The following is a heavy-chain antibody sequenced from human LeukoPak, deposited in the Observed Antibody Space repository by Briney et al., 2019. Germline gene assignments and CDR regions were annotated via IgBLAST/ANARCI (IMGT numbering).Heavy chain of an antibody. J-gene: IGHJ4*02. CDR2: ISAYNGNT. CDR1: GYTFTSYG. CDR3: ARDTAPAYSSGWYVGGY. Sequence: ASVKVSCKASGYTFTSYGISWVRQAPGQGLEWMGWISAYNGNTNYAQKLQGRVTMTTDTSTSTAYMELRSLRSDDTAVYYCARDTAPAYSSGWYVGGYWGQATLVTVSP. V-gene: IGHV1-18*01. D-gene: IGHD6-19*01.